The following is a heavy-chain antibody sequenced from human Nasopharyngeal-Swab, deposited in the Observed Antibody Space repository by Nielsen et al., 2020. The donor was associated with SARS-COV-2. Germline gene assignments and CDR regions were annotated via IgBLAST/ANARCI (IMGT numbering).Heavy chain of an antibody. J-gene: IGHJ6*03. CDR1: GGSFSAYY. CDR3: ARGLSGIVPAPILGLGPYYYYYYMDV. V-gene: IGHV4-34*01. CDR2: INHSGST. D-gene: IGHD2-2*01. Sequence: SETLSLTCAVYGGSFSAYYWGWIRQPPGKGLEWIAEINHSGSTNYNPSLKSRVTLSVDTSMNQFSLELRSVPAADTAVYYCARGLSGIVPAPILGLGPYYYYYYMDVWGKGTTVTVSS.